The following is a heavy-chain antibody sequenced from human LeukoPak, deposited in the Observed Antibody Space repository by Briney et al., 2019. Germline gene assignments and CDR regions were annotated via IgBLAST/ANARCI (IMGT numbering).Heavy chain of an antibody. CDR2: INSRGTYI. J-gene: IGHJ5*01. CDR3: ARSVGWGNPLFDF. CDR1: GFTFDNYG. Sequence: GGSLRLSCAASGFTFDNYGLNWVRQAPGRGLEWVSSINSRGTYIYYSDSVKGRFTISRDNAQNSLSLQINSLRAGDTAIYYCARSVGWGNPLFDFWGQGTLVTVSS. D-gene: IGHD2-8*02. V-gene: IGHV3-21*01.